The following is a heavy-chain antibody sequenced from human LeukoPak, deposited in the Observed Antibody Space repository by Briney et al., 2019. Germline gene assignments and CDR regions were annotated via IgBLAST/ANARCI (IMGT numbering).Heavy chain of an antibody. Sequence: SGPALVKPTQTLTLTCTFSGFSLSTSGMCVSWIRQPPGKALEWLARIDWDDDKYYRTSLKTRLTISKDTSKNQLVLAMTSMDPVDTATYYCARIRVDFGDYVHDYWGQGTLVTVSS. J-gene: IGHJ4*02. CDR3: ARIRVDFGDYVHDY. CDR1: GFSLSTSGMC. D-gene: IGHD4-17*01. V-gene: IGHV2-70*11. CDR2: IDWDDDK.